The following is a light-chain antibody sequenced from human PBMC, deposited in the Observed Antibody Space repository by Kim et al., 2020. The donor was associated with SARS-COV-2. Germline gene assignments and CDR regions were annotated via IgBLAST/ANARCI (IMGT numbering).Light chain of an antibody. Sequence: NFMLTQPHSVSGSPGKTVTISCSRSSGSIANNYVQWYQQRPDSAPTTVIYEDDQRPSGVPDRISGSIDTSSNSASLTFSGLETEDEADYYCQSYDSSNQYVVFGGGTQLTVL. V-gene: IGLV6-57*04. CDR3: QSYDSSNQYVV. CDR1: SGSIANNY. CDR2: EDD. J-gene: IGLJ2*01.